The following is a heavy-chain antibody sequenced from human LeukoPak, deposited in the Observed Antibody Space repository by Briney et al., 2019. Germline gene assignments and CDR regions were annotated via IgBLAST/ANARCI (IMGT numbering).Heavy chain of an antibody. V-gene: IGHV4-4*07. CDR2: IYTSGSA. CDR3: ARGIERVDPCALDI. CDR1: GGSISNYY. Sequence: SETLSLTCNVSGGSISNYYWSWIRQPAGKGLEWIGRIYTSGSANYSPSLKSRLIMSVDTSKNQFSLKLRSVTAADTAVYYCARGIERVDPCALDIWGQGTMVTVSS. D-gene: IGHD2-15*01. J-gene: IGHJ3*02.